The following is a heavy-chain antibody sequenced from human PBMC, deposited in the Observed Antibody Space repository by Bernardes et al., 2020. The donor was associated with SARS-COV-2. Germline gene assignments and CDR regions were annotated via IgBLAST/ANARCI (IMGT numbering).Heavy chain of an antibody. J-gene: IGHJ4*02. D-gene: IGHD3-22*01. Sequence: GGSLRLSCAASGFSFSTYWMHWVRQAPGKGLVWVSRINSDGSSTNYADSVKGRFTISRDNARNTIYLQMNSLRAEDTAVYYCARGIVDHDSSGYWSWGQGTLVTVSS. CDR2: INSDGSST. CDR1: GFSFSTYW. CDR3: ARGIVDHDSSGYWS. V-gene: IGHV3-74*01.